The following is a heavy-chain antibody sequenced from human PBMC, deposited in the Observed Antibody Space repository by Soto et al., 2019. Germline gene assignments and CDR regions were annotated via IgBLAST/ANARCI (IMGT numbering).Heavy chain of an antibody. J-gene: IGHJ5*02. Sequence: QVQLQQWGAGLLKPSETLSLTCAVYGGSFSGYYWSWIRQPPGKGLEWIGEINHSGSTNYNPSLKSRVTISVDTSKNQFTLNLSSVTAADTAVYYCARGLVYAITRLNSCDPWGQGTLVTVSS. D-gene: IGHD2-8*01. CDR1: GGSFSGYY. CDR2: INHSGST. CDR3: ARGLVYAITRLNSCDP. V-gene: IGHV4-34*01.